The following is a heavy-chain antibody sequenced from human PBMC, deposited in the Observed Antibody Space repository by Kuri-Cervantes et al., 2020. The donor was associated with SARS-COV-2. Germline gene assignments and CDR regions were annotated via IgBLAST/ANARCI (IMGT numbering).Heavy chain of an antibody. CDR3: ARVPYYDYFGYFDY. V-gene: IGHV1-69*13. CDR1: GGTLNSYS. CDR2: IIPIFGTS. Sequence: SVKISCKASGGTLNSYSITWVRQAPGQGLEWMGGIIPIFGTSNYAQNCQDRVTITADESTNTAYMELRSLRSEDTAVYYCARVPYYDYFGYFDYWGQGTLVTVSS. D-gene: IGHD3-3*01. J-gene: IGHJ4*02.